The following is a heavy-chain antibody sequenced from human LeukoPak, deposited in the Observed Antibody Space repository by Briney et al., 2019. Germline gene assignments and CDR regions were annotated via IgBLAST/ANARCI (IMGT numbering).Heavy chain of an antibody. D-gene: IGHD2-21*01. V-gene: IGHV4-4*07. CDR1: GGSINTYY. Sequence: SEALSLTCTVSGGSINTYYWSWIRQPAGKGLEYIGRIYTSGSTNYNPSLKSRVTMSVDTSKNQFSLKLSSVTAADTAVYYCARAILRRIVGWAPFELSNWFDPWGQGTLVTVSS. CDR2: IYTSGST. J-gene: IGHJ5*02. CDR3: ARAILRRIVGWAPFELSNWFDP.